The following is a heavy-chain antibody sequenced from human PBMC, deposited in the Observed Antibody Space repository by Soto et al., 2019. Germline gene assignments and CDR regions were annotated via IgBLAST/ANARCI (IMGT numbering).Heavy chain of an antibody. D-gene: IGHD3-22*01. J-gene: IGHJ3*02. Sequence: GASVKVSCKASGGTFSSYAISWVRQAPGQGLEWMGGIIPIFGTANYAQKFQGRVTITADESTSTAYMELSSLRSEDTAVYYCASMGGGYYDSSGYYYDGLDIWGQGTRVTVSS. CDR3: ASMGGGYYDSSGYYYDGLDI. V-gene: IGHV1-69*13. CDR2: IIPIFGTA. CDR1: GGTFSSYA.